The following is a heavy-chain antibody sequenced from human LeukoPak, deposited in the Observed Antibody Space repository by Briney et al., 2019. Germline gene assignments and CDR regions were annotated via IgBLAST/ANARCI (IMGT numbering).Heavy chain of an antibody. Sequence: GGSLRLSCAASGFTFSSYSMNWVRQAPGKGLEWVSSISSSSSYIYYADSVKGRYTISRDNAKNSLYLQMNSLRAEDTTVYYCAELGITMIGGVWGKGTTVTISS. CDR2: ISSSSSYI. J-gene: IGHJ6*04. D-gene: IGHD3-10*02. CDR1: GFTFSSYS. CDR3: AELGITMIGGV. V-gene: IGHV3-21*01.